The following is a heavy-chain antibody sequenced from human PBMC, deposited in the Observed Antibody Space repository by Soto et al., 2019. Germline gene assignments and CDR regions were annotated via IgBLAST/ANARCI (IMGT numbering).Heavy chain of an antibody. CDR1: GYTFTSYG. V-gene: IGHV1-18*01. CDR2: ISAYNGNT. Sequence: ASVKVSCKASGYTFTSYGISWVRQAPGQGLEWMGWISAYNGNTNYAQKLQGRVTMTTDTSTSTAYVELRSLRSDDTAVYYCARVTNYYDSSGYYRHFDYWGQGTLVTVSS. CDR3: ARVTNYYDSSGYYRHFDY. J-gene: IGHJ4*02. D-gene: IGHD3-22*01.